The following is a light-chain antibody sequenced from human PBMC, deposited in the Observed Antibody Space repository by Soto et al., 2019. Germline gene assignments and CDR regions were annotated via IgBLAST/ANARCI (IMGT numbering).Light chain of an antibody. J-gene: IGLJ2*01. CDR1: SSDVGAYNY. V-gene: IGLV2-8*01. CDR3: SSYAGSNNLA. Sequence: QSALTQPPSASGSPGQSVTISCTGTSSDVGAYNYVSWYQQHPGKAPKLMIYEVTKRPSGVPDRFSGSKSGNTASLTVSGLKVEDEADYDCSSYAGSNNLAFGGGTKLNV. CDR2: EVT.